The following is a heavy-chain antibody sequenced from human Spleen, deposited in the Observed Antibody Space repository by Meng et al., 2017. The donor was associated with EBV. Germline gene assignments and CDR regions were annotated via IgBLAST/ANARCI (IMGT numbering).Heavy chain of an antibody. V-gene: IGHV4-4*02. J-gene: IGHJ4*02. CDR3: ATWWGKGYY. Sequence: VPLQESGPGLVKPSGTLSLTCAVSGGSISSSNWWSWVRQPPGKGLEWIGEINHSGNTNYNPSLKSRVTISVDTSKRQFSLKLTSMTAADTAVYYCATWWGKGYYWGQETLVTVSS. CDR1: GGSISSSNW. D-gene: IGHD2-8*02. CDR2: INHSGNT.